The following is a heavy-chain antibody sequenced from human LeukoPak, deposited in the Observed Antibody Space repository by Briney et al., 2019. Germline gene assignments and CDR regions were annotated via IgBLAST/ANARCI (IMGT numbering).Heavy chain of an antibody. CDR1: GFTFSSFW. CDR2: INPDGKKK. Sequence: QPGGSLRLSCAASGFTFSSFWMDWVRQAPGKGLEWVASINPDGKKKYSADSVKGRFTISRDNAENSLYLQMNTLRVEDTAFYYCARDLAYSRLDYWGQGMLVTVSS. V-gene: IGHV3-7*01. CDR3: ARDLAYSRLDY. J-gene: IGHJ4*02. D-gene: IGHD5-18*01.